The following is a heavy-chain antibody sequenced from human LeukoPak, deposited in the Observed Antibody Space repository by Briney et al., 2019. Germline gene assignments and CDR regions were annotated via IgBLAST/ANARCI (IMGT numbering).Heavy chain of an antibody. J-gene: IGHJ6*02. Sequence: ASVRVSCKVFGYTLTELSMHWVRQAPGKGLEWMGGFDPESGETIYAQKFQGRVSLTVDTSTEIAYMELSSLRSEDTAVYYCGTERLVYDSSISAYYHYGVDVWGQGTTVTVSS. V-gene: IGHV1-24*01. D-gene: IGHD3-22*01. CDR3: GTERLVYDSSISAYYHYGVDV. CDR1: GYTLTELS. CDR2: FDPESGET.